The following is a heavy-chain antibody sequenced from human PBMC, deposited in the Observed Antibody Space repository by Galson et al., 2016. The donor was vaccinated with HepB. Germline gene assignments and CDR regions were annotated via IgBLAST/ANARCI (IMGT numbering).Heavy chain of an antibody. CDR3: AKTGVFGSGYPAYHFDS. CDR1: GFIFRTYA. D-gene: IGHD3-10*01. V-gene: IGHV3-23*01. CDR2: IRSSTSDT. J-gene: IGHJ4*02. Sequence: SLRLSCAASGFIFRTYAMIWVRQAPGQGLEWVSAIRSSTSDTYYAESVKGRFTISSDNSKDTVYLQMSGLRDDDTAVYYCAKTGVFGSGYPAYHFDSWGQGILVTISS.